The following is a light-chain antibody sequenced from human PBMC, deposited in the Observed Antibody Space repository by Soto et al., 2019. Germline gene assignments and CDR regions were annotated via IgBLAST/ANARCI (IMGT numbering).Light chain of an antibody. Sequence: QSVLTQPPSASGTPGQRVTISCSGSNSNIVRNTVNWYQQLPGAAPKLLMYSNDQRPSGVPDRFSGSRSGTSASLAISGLQSEDESDYYCATWDDSLNAWVFGGGTKLTVL. CDR3: ATWDDSLNAWV. CDR1: NSNIVRNT. J-gene: IGLJ3*02. V-gene: IGLV1-44*01. CDR2: SND.